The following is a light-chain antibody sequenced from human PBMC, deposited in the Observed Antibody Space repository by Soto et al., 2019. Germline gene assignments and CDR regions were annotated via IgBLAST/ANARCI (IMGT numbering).Light chain of an antibody. V-gene: IGKV1-5*03. Sequence: DIQMTQSPSTLSASVGDRVTITCRASQSISSWLAWYQQKPEKAPKLLIFKASSLESGVPSRFSGGGSETEFTLTISSLQPDDFATYYCQQYNSYSWTFGQGTKVEIK. CDR2: KAS. CDR1: QSISSW. J-gene: IGKJ1*01. CDR3: QQYNSYSWT.